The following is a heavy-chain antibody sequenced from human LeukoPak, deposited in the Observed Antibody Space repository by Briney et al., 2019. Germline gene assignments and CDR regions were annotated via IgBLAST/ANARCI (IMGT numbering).Heavy chain of an antibody. D-gene: IGHD6-6*01. Sequence: PSETLSLTCTVSGGSISGYYWSWIRQPPGQGLEWIGYIYYSGTTNYNPALKSRVTISVDKSKNQFSLKLSSVTAADTAVYYCAREGSRSSSPVDYWGQGTLVTVSS. J-gene: IGHJ4*02. CDR2: IYYSGTT. V-gene: IGHV4-59*01. CDR3: AREGSRSSSPVDY. CDR1: GGSISGYY.